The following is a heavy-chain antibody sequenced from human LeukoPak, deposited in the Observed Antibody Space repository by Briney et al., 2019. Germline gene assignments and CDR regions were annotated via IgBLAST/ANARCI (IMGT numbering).Heavy chain of an antibody. Sequence: SVKVSCKASGGTFSSYAISWVRQAPGQGLEWMGGIIPIFGTANYAQKFQGRVTITTGESTSTAYMELSSLRSEDTAVYYCASRAYCSSTSCYRYYMDVWGKGTTVTVSS. CDR3: ASRAYCSSTSCYRYYMDV. CDR1: GGTFSSYA. CDR2: IIPIFGTA. J-gene: IGHJ6*03. D-gene: IGHD2-2*01. V-gene: IGHV1-69*05.